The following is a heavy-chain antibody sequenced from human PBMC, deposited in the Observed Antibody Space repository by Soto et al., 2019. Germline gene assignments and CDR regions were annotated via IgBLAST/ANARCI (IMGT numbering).Heavy chain of an antibody. CDR1: GGSISSYY. Sequence: QVQLQESGPGLVKPSETLSLTCTVSGGSISSYYWSWIRQPPGKGLEWIGYIYYSGSTNYNPSLKIRVTISVDTSKNQFSLKLSSVTAADTAVYYCERDSMATTPIGAYYYYGMDVWGQGTTVTVSS. CDR2: IYYSGST. D-gene: IGHD5-12*01. J-gene: IGHJ6*02. CDR3: ERDSMATTPIGAYYYYGMDV. V-gene: IGHV4-59*01.